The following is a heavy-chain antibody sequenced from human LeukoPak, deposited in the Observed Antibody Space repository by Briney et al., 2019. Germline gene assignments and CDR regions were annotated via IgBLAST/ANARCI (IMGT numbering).Heavy chain of an antibody. CDR1: GGSISNGDHY. CDR3: AREVSRWPYYFDY. D-gene: IGHD4-23*01. Sequence: SETLSLTCTVSGGSISNGDHYWSWIRQHPGKGLEWIGHIYYSGSTYYNPSLKSRVTISVDTSKNQFSLKLSSVTAADTAVYYCAREVSRWPYYFDYWGQGTLVTVSS. CDR2: IYYSGST. V-gene: IGHV4-30-4*08. J-gene: IGHJ4*02.